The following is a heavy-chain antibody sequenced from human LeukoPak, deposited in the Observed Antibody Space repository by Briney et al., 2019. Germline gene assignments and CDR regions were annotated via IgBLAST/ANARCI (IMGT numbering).Heavy chain of an antibody. CDR2: IYYSGST. CDR3: ARELIAAALDY. Sequence: SETLSLTCTVSGGSISSGGYYWSWIRQHPGKGLEWIGYIYYSGSTYYNPSLKSRVTISVDTSKNQFSLKLSSVTAADTAIYYCARELIAAALDYWGQGTLVTVSS. J-gene: IGHJ4*02. CDR1: GGSISSGGYY. D-gene: IGHD6-13*01. V-gene: IGHV4-31*03.